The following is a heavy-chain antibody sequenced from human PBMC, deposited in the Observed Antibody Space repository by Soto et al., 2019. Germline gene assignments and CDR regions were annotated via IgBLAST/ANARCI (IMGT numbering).Heavy chain of an antibody. CDR2: IYYSGTT. CDR1: GGSISSYY. J-gene: IGHJ4*02. Sequence: QVQLQESGPGLVKPSETLALTCTVSGGSISSYYWSWIRQPPGKGLEWIGYIYYSGTTNYNPSLKSRVTISVDTSKNQLSLKLSSVTAADTAVYYFARRYGYSFDYWGQGTLVTVSS. V-gene: IGHV4-59*08. CDR3: ARRYGYSFDY. D-gene: IGHD5-18*01.